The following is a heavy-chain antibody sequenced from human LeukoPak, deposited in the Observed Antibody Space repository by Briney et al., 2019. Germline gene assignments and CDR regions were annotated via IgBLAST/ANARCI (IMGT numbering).Heavy chain of an antibody. Sequence: PGGSLRLSCAASGFTFSSYAMSWVRQAPGKGLEWVSAISGSGGSTYYADSVKGRFTISRDNSKNTLYLQMNGLRAEDTAVYYCAKDRIVVVVAAYDWWGQGTLVTVSS. V-gene: IGHV3-23*01. CDR2: ISGSGGST. CDR1: GFTFSSYA. D-gene: IGHD2-15*01. CDR3: AKDRIVVVVAAYDW. J-gene: IGHJ4*02.